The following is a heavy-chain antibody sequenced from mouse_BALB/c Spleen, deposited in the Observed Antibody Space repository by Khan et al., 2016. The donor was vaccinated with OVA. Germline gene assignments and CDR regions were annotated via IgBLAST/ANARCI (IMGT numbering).Heavy chain of an antibody. J-gene: IGHJ2*01. CDR3: ESMVLYYYSSNFEGYYFDY. CDR1: GYSITSDYA. Sequence: EVQLQESGPGLVKPSQSLSLTCTVTGYSITSDYAWNWIRQFPGNKLEWMGYISYSGDTAYNPSLKSRISITRDTSKNQFFLQLNSVTTEDTATYYCESMVLYYYSSNFEGYYFDYWGQGTTLTVSS. D-gene: IGHD1-1*01. CDR2: ISYSGDT. V-gene: IGHV3-2*02.